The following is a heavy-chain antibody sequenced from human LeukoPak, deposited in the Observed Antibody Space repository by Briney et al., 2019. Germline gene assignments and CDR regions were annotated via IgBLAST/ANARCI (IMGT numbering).Heavy chain of an antibody. CDR1: GGSISSYY. CDR3: ARLKYYYDSSGYRAEYFQH. Sequence: PSETPSLTCTVSGGSISSYYWNWVRQPPGKGLEWIGYTSNSGSTNYNPSLKSRVTISVYTSKNQFSLKLSSVTAADTAVYYCARLKYYYDSSGYRAEYFQHWGQGTLVTVSS. V-gene: IGHV4-59*01. CDR2: TSNSGST. J-gene: IGHJ1*01. D-gene: IGHD3-22*01.